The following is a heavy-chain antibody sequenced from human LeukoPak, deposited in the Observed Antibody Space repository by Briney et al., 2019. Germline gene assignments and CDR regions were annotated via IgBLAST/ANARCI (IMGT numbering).Heavy chain of an antibody. CDR2: ISGSGGST. V-gene: IGHV3-23*01. D-gene: IGHD5-12*01. CDR1: GFTFSSYA. Sequence: GRSLRLSCAASGFTFSSYAMSWVRQAPGKGLEWVSAISGSGGSTYYADSVKGRFTISRDNSKNTLYLQMNSLRAEDTAVYYCAKDLSGGYDYFDYWGQGTLVTVSS. CDR3: AKDLSGGYDYFDY. J-gene: IGHJ4*02.